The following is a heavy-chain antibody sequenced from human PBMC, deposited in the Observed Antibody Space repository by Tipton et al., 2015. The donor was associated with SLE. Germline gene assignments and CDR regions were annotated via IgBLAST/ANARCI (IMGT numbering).Heavy chain of an antibody. V-gene: IGHV4-38-2*01. J-gene: IGHJ3*02. Sequence: TLSLTCAVSGYSISSGYYWGCIRQPPGKGLEWIGIIYHSGYTYYNPSLKSRVIISLDTSKNHFSLRLTSVTAADTAVYYCARTLGAIAHTVYDAFDIWGQGKMVTVSS. D-gene: IGHD1-26*01. CDR2: IYHSGYT. CDR1: GYSISSGYY. CDR3: ARTLGAIAHTVYDAFDI.